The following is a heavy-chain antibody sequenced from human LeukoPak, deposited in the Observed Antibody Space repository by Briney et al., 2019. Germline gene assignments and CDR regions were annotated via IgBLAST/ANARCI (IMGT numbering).Heavy chain of an antibody. V-gene: IGHV3-30-3*02. Sequence: GGSLRLSRAVSGLTFSNYGMHWVRQAPGKGLEWVAVISYDGSNKYCADSVKGRFTISRDNSKNTLYLQMNSLRAEDTAVYYCAKRGVRGVTNNWFDPWGQGTLVTVSS. CDR3: AKRGVRGVTNNWFDP. CDR1: GLTFSNYG. CDR2: ISYDGSNK. D-gene: IGHD3-10*01. J-gene: IGHJ5*02.